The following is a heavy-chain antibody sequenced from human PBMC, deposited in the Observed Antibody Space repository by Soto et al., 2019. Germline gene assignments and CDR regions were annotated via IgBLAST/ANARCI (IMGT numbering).Heavy chain of an antibody. CDR2: ISYDGSNK. CDR1: GFTFSSYA. D-gene: IGHD2-2*01. Sequence: GGSLRLSCAASGFTFSSYAMHWVRQAPGKGLEWVAVISYDGSNKYYADSVKGRFTISRDNSKNTLYLQMNSLRAEDTAVYYCARGPTSTPYCSSTSCRRPYYYYGMDVWGQGTTVTVSS. CDR3: ARGPTSTPYCSSTSCRRPYYYYGMDV. J-gene: IGHJ6*02. V-gene: IGHV3-30-3*01.